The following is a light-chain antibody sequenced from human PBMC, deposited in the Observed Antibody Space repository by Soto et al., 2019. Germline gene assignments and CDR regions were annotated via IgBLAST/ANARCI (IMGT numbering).Light chain of an antibody. CDR1: QDIRDD. V-gene: IGKV1-17*01. Sequence: DIQMTQSPSSLSASVGDRVTITCRASQDIRDDLDWYQQKPGKAPKRLIYATSSLQSGVPSRFSGSGSGTEFSLSISSLQPEDFATYYCLQHNSYPYTFGQGTKLEIK. CDR2: ATS. CDR3: LQHNSYPYT. J-gene: IGKJ2*01.